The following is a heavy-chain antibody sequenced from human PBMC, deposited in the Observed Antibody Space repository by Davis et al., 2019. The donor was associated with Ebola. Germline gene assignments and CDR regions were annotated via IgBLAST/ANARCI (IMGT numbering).Heavy chain of an antibody. Sequence: MPSETLSLTCTVSGGSISSSSYYWGWIRQPPGKGLEWIGSIYYSGSTYYNPSLKSRVTISVDTSKNQFSLKLSSVTAADTAVYYCARGGGYCSGGSCYPHYYYGMDVWGQGTTVTVSS. CDR3: ARGGGYCSGGSCYPHYYYGMDV. CDR1: GGSISSSSYY. CDR2: IYYSGST. D-gene: IGHD2-15*01. J-gene: IGHJ6*02. V-gene: IGHV4-39*01.